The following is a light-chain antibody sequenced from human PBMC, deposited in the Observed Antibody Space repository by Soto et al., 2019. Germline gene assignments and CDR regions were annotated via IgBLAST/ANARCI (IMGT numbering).Light chain of an antibody. J-gene: IGLJ1*01. CDR2: EVI. V-gene: IGLV2-23*02. Sequence: QSALTQPASVSGSPGQSITISCTGTSSDVGSYNLVSWYQHHPGKAPKLMIYEVIKRPSDISGRFSGSKSGNMASLTISGLQAEDEADYYCCSYAGSSTFPYVFGTGTKLTVL. CDR1: SSDVGSYNL. CDR3: CSYAGSSTFPYV.